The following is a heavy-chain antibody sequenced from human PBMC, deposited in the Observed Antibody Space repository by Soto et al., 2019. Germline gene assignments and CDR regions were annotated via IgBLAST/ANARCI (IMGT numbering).Heavy chain of an antibody. V-gene: IGHV1-69*13. CDR3: AWSSRGYYGSGSYYYYGMDV. Sequence: SVKVSCKASGGTFSSYAISWVRQAPGQGLEWMGGIIPIFGTANYAQKFQGRVTITADESTSTAYMELSSLRSEDTAVYYCAWSSRGYYGSGSYYYYGMDVWGQGTTVTVSS. CDR2: IIPIFGTA. CDR1: GGTFSSYA. D-gene: IGHD3-10*01. J-gene: IGHJ6*02.